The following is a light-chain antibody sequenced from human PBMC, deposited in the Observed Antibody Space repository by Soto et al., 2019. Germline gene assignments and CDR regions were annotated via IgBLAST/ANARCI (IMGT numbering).Light chain of an antibody. CDR2: DVS. Sequence: QSALTQPASLTGSPGQSITISCTGTSSDVGGYNYVSWYQQHPGKAPKIMIYDVSNRPSGVSNRFSGSKSGNTASLTISGLQAEDEADYYCSSYTTSNTRQIVFGTGTKVTVL. V-gene: IGLV2-14*01. CDR1: SSDVGGYNY. CDR3: SSYTTSNTRQIV. J-gene: IGLJ1*01.